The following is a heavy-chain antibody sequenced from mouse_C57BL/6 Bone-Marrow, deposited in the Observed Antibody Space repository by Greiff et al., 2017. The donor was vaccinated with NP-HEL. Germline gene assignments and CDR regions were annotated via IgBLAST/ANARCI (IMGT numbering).Heavy chain of an antibody. CDR3: ARSGSHYYGSSWFAY. D-gene: IGHD1-1*01. CDR1: GYTFTSYW. Sequence: QVQLQQPGAELVMPGASVKLSCKASGYTFTSYWMHWVKQRPGQGLEWIGEIDPSDSYTNYNQKFKGKSTLTVDKSSSTAYMQLSSLTSEDSAVYYCARSGSHYYGSSWFAYWGQGTLVTVSA. V-gene: IGHV1-69*01. J-gene: IGHJ3*01. CDR2: IDPSDSYT.